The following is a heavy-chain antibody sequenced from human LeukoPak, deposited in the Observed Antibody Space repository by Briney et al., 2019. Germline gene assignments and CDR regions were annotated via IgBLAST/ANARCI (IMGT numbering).Heavy chain of an antibody. J-gene: IGHJ6*03. CDR3: AKNGDRGAYCSGGSCYPYYYYYMDV. V-gene: IGHV3-23*01. Sequence: GGTLRLSCAGSGFTFSSYGMNWVRQAPGKGLEWVSGITGRGESTYYADSVKGRFTISRDNSKNTLSLQMNSLRAEDTAIYYCAKNGDRGAYCSGGSCYPYYYYYMDVWGKGTTVTISS. D-gene: IGHD2-15*01. CDR2: ITGRGEST. CDR1: GFTFSSYG.